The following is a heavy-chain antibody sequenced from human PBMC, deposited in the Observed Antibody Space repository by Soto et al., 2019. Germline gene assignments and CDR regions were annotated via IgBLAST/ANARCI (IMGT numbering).Heavy chain of an antibody. CDR3: ARDLKKVVRGIDY. Sequence: QVQLVESGGGVVQPGRSLRLSCAASGFTFSSYAMHWVRQAPGKGLEWVAAMSFDGYDKYYADSVKGRFTISRDNSMDTLYLQVTSLRAEDTAVYYCARDLKKVVRGIDYWGQGTLVTVSS. D-gene: IGHD3-10*01. V-gene: IGHV3-30-3*01. CDR1: GFTFSSYA. CDR2: MSFDGYDK. J-gene: IGHJ4*02.